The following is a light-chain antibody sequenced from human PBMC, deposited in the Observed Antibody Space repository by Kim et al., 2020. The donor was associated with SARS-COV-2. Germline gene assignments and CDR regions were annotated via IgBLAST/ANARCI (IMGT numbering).Light chain of an antibody. V-gene: IGLV1-44*01. CDR3: AVWDDSLNAVV. CDR1: SSNIGTNP. J-gene: IGLJ2*01. CDR2: YDN. Sequence: GVRVTISCSGGSSNIGTNPVNWYRQLPGTVPKLLMSYDNQRPSGVPDRFSGSKSGSSASLAISGLQSEDEADYYCAVWDDSLNAVVFGGGTKVTVL.